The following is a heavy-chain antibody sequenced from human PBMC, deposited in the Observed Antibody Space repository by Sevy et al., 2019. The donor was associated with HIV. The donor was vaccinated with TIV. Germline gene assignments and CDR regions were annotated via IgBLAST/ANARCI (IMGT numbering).Heavy chain of an antibody. Sequence: GGSLRLSCAASGFTFSSYGMHWVRQAPGKGLEWVAVIWFDGSNTYYADSVKGRFTISRDIAKNTLHLQMNSLRAEDKTVYYRARDLEFYDYGDYGPAFMPDYWGQGTLVTVSS. CDR3: ARDLEFYDYGDYGPAFMPDY. D-gene: IGHD4-17*01. CDR1: GFTFSSYG. CDR2: IWFDGSNT. V-gene: IGHV3-33*01. J-gene: IGHJ4*02.